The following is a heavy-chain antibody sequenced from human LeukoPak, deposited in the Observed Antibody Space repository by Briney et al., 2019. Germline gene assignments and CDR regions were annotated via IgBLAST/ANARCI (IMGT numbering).Heavy chain of an antibody. CDR3: ARGTVTTLGNFFDY. D-gene: IGHD4-17*01. CDR1: GGSLSRYY. J-gene: IGHJ4*02. Sequence: PSETLSLTCTVSGGSLSRYYWSWIRQPAGEGLEWKGRIYPSGSTNYSPSLKNRVTMSVDTSKDQFSLSLRSVTAADTAVYYCARGTVTTLGNFFDYWGQGALVTVSS. V-gene: IGHV4-4*07. CDR2: IYPSGST.